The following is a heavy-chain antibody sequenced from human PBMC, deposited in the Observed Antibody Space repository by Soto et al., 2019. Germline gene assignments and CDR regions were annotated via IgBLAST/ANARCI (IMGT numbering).Heavy chain of an antibody. Sequence: EMQLVESGGGLVQPGRSLRLSCAASGFTFEDYAMHWVRQAPGKGLEWVSGVSWNSGIIEYADSVKGRFTISRDSARNSLYLQMNGLRPDDTALSCCTKDVEWGGSHLIPAFDTWGQGTMVSVSS. J-gene: IGHJ3*02. V-gene: IGHV3-9*01. CDR2: VSWNSGII. CDR3: TKDVEWGGSHLIPAFDT. CDR1: GFTFEDYA. D-gene: IGHD1-26*01.